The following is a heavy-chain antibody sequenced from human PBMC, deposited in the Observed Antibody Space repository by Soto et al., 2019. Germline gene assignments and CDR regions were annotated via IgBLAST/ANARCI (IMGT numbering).Heavy chain of an antibody. CDR1: GGTFSNYA. V-gene: IGHV1-69*01. CDR2: IIPLTETP. J-gene: IGHJ4*02. Sequence: QVQVVQSGAEVKKPGSSVKVSCKASGGTFSNYAISWVRQAPGHGLEWVGGIIPLTETPVYAQTVQGRLTITADEITSAAYMELSSLRSDDTAVYYCAIGTRSSWTCDLWGQGTLVTVSS. D-gene: IGHD6-13*01. CDR3: AIGTRSSWTCDL.